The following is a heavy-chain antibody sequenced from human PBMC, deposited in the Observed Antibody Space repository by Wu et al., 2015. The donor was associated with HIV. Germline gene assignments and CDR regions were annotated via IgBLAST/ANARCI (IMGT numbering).Heavy chain of an antibody. D-gene: IGHD3-16*01. V-gene: IGHV1-2*02. Sequence: QVQLVQSGAEVKKPGASVKVSCKASGYIFTGYYMHWVRQAPGQGLEWMGWINPNSGDTNYAQKFQGRVSVTRDTSISTAYMELSRLTSDDTAIYYCAVLYDVQGDKAILDHWGQGTVVTVSS. CDR1: GYIFTGYY. J-gene: IGHJ4*02. CDR2: INPNSGDT. CDR3: AVLYDVQGDKAILDH.